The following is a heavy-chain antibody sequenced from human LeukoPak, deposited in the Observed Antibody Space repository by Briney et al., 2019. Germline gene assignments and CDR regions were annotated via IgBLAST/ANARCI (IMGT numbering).Heavy chain of an antibody. CDR1: GYSFTTYW. CDR3: ARRQGCSSTSCPPDS. V-gene: IGHV5-51*01. D-gene: IGHD2-2*01. CDR2: IYPGDPDT. Sequence: PGESLKISCRGSGYSFTTYWIGWVRQMPGKGLEWMGIIYPGDPDTRYSPSFQGQVTMSADESINTAYLQWSSLKASDTAMYYCARRQGCSSTSCPPDSWGQRTLVTVSS. J-gene: IGHJ4*02.